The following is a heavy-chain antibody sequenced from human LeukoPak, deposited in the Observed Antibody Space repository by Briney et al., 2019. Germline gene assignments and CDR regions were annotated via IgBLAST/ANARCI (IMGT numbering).Heavy chain of an antibody. CDR1: GFTFNSYS. CDR3: ARMYDFWSGPYHFDY. CDR2: ISSSGSYM. J-gene: IGHJ4*02. D-gene: IGHD3-3*01. V-gene: IGHV3-21*01. Sequence: PGGSLRLSCAASGFTFNSYSVNWVRQAPGKGLEWVSSISSSGSYMYYADSVKGRFTISRGNAKNSLYLQMNSLRPEDTAVYYCARMYDFWSGPYHFDYWGQGTLVTVSS.